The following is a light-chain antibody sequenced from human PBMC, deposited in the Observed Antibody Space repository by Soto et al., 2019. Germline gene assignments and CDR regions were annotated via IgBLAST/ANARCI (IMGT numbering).Light chain of an antibody. CDR1: QSISSW. J-gene: IGKJ1*01. Sequence: DIQMTQSPSTLSASVGDRVTITFRASQSISSWLAWYQQKPGKAPKLLIFDASSLENGVPSRFSGSGSGTEFTLTISSLQPDDFAVYYCQQYQNLWTFGQGTKVDIK. CDR3: QQYQNLWT. CDR2: DAS. V-gene: IGKV1-5*01.